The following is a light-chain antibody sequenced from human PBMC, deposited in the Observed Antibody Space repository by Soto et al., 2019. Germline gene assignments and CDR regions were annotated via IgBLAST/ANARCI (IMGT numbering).Light chain of an antibody. CDR2: DVS. CDR3: CSYAGSCTLV. CDR1: SSDVGGYNY. Sequence: QSVLTQPRSVSGSPGQSVTISCTGTSSDVGGYNYVSWYQQHPGKAPKLMIYDVSKRPSGVPDRFSGSKSGNTASLTISGLQAEDEADYYCCSYAGSCTLVFGTGTKVTVL. J-gene: IGLJ1*01. V-gene: IGLV2-11*01.